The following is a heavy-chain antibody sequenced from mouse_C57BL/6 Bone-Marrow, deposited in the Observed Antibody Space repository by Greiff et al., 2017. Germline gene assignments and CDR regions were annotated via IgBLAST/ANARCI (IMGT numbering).Heavy chain of an antibody. CDR2: IDPANGNT. Sequence: VQLQQSVAELVRPGASVKLSCTASGFNIKNTSMHWVKQRPGQGMEWIGRIDPANGNTKYAPKFQGKATITADTSSNTAYLHLSSLTSEDTAIYYCAHHGYIDVWGKGTTVTVSS. V-gene: IGHV14-3*01. D-gene: IGHD1-1*02. CDR1: GFNIKNTS. CDR3: AHHGYIDV. J-gene: IGHJ1*03.